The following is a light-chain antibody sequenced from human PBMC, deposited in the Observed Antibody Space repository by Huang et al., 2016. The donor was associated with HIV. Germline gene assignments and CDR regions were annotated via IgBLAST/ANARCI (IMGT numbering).Light chain of an antibody. V-gene: IGKV3-15*01. CDR3: HQYNNWLLS. Sequence: IVMTQSPATLSVSPGERVTLSCRANRSVSSNLAWYQQRPGQAPRLLIYGSSNRAPGIPARFSGSGSGTDFSLTISSLQSEDFALYYCHQYNNWLLSFGGGTRVDI. CDR2: GSS. CDR1: RSVSSN. J-gene: IGKJ4*01.